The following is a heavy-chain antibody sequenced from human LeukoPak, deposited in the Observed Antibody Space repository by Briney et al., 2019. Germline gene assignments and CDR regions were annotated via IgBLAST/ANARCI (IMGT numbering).Heavy chain of an antibody. D-gene: IGHD2-2*01. CDR2: IDYGGSYK. Sequence: PGGSLRLSCAASGFTFSTYGMHWVRQAPGKGLEWVAFIDYGGSYKYYADSAKGRFTISRDNSRNTLYLQMNSLGVEDTAVYYCARTILPALDYWGQGTLVTVSS. CDR3: ARTILPALDY. CDR1: GFTFSTYG. J-gene: IGHJ4*02. V-gene: IGHV3-30*02.